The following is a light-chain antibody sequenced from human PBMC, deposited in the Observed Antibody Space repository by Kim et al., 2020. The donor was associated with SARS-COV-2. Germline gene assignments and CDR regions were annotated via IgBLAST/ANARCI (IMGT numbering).Light chain of an antibody. CDR2: QDS. Sequence: SYELTQPPSVSVSPGQTASITCSGDKLGDKYACWYQQKPGQSPVLVIYQDSKRPSGIPERFSGSNSGNTATLTIRGTQAMDEADYYCQAWDSSTLVVFGGGTQLTVL. CDR3: QAWDSSTLVV. CDR1: KLGDKY. V-gene: IGLV3-1*01. J-gene: IGLJ2*01.